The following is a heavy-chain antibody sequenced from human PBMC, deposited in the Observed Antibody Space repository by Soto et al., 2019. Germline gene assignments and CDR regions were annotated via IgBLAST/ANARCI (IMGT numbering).Heavy chain of an antibody. D-gene: IGHD2-15*01. Sequence: QVQLQQWGAGLLKPSETLSLTCAVYGGSFSGYYWSWIRQPPGKGLEWIGEINHGGSTNYNPSLKSRVTISVDTSKNQFSLKLSSVTAADTAVYYCARGPPYCSGGSCYANWFDPWGQGTLVTVSS. CDR3: ARGPPYCSGGSCYANWFDP. J-gene: IGHJ5*02. V-gene: IGHV4-34*01. CDR1: GGSFSGYY. CDR2: INHGGST.